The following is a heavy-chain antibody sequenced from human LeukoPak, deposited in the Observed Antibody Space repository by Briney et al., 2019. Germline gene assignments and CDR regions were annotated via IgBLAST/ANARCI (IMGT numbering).Heavy chain of an antibody. CDR3: ARDGYCSGGNCIYLSVNFDF. CDR2: ISRDGGNE. J-gene: IGHJ4*02. V-gene: IGHV3-30-3*01. D-gene: IGHD2-15*01. CDR1: GFTFDNYG. Sequence: QSGGSLTLSCAASGFTFDNYGLHWVRQAPGRGLQWVAVISRDGGNEYYADSVKGRFTISRDNSNNTLYLQMHSLRPEDAARYYCARDGYCSGGNCIYLSVNFDFWGEGTLVTVSS.